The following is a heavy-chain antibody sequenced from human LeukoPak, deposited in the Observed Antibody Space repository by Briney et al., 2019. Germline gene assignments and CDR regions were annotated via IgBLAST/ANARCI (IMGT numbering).Heavy chain of an antibody. V-gene: IGHV3-7*05. D-gene: IGHD6-19*01. CDR1: GFTFSNYW. J-gene: IGHJ4*02. CDR2: IKQDGSEK. CDR3: ARDWVSGWDAGFDY. Sequence: GGSLRLSCAASGFTFSNYWMSWVRQAPGKGMEWVANIKQDGSEKYYVDSVKGRFTISRDNAKNSLYLQMISLRAEDTALYYCARDWVSGWDAGFDYWGQGTLVTVSS.